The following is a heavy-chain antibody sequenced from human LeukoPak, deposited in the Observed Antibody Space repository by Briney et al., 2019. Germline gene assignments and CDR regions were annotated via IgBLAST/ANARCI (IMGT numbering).Heavy chain of an antibody. V-gene: IGHV3-30*02. CDR2: IRYDGSNK. Sequence: HPGGTLRLSCAASGFTFSSYGMHWVRQAPGKGLEWVAFIRYDGSNKYYADSVKGRFTISRDNSKNTLYLQMNSLRAEDTAVYYCAKSDGSGSYYGAFGYWGQGTLVTVSS. J-gene: IGHJ4*02. CDR3: AKSDGSGSYYGAFGY. D-gene: IGHD3-10*01. CDR1: GFTFSSYG.